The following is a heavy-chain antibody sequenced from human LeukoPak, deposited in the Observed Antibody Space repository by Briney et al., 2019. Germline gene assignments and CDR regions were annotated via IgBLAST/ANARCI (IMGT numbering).Heavy chain of an antibody. CDR3: ARVLFASWIKLDS. Sequence: GGSLRLSCAASGFTVSSYYMSWVRQAPGKGLEWVSIIYSGGSTYFADSVKGRFTISRDNSKNTLYLQMNSLRAEDTAAYYCARVLFASWIKLDSWGQGTLVTVSS. CDR1: GFTVSSYY. CDR2: IYSGGST. V-gene: IGHV3-53*01. D-gene: IGHD6-13*01. J-gene: IGHJ4*02.